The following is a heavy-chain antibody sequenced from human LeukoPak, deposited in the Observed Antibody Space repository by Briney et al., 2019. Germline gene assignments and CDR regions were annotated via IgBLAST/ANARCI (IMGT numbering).Heavy chain of an antibody. CDR1: GYTFTGYY. Sequence: ASVKVSCKASGYTFTGYYMHWVRQAPGKGLEWMGWINPNSGGTNYAQKFQGRVTMTRDTSISTAYMELSRLRSDDTAVYYCARCPSWLVPYFDYWGQGTLVTVSS. D-gene: IGHD6-19*01. V-gene: IGHV1-2*02. CDR2: INPNSGGT. CDR3: ARCPSWLVPYFDY. J-gene: IGHJ4*02.